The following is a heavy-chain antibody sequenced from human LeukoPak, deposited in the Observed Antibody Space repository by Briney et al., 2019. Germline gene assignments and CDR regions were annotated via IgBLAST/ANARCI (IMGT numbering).Heavy chain of an antibody. Sequence: GGSLRLSCAASGFTFSNYDMHWVRQAPGKGLEGVAFIRYDGSNKYYADSVKGRFTISRDNSKNTLYLQMNSLRAEDTAVYYCAKGRFPCPDYWGQGTLVTVSS. CDR3: AKGRFPCPDY. D-gene: IGHD3-10*01. CDR2: IRYDGSNK. CDR1: GFTFSNYD. J-gene: IGHJ4*02. V-gene: IGHV3-30*02.